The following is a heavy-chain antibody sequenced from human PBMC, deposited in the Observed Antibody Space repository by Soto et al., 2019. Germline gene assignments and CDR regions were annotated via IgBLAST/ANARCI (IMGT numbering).Heavy chain of an antibody. J-gene: IGHJ6*02. CDR1: GGTFSSYA. CDR3: ARVFPNYYYYYGMDV. Sequence: SVKVSCKASGGTFSSYAISWVRQAPGQGLEWMGGIIPIFGTANYAQKFQGRVTITADESTSTAYMELSSLRSDDTAVYYCARVFPNYYYYYGMDVWGQGTTVTVSS. CDR2: IIPIFGTA. V-gene: IGHV1-69*13.